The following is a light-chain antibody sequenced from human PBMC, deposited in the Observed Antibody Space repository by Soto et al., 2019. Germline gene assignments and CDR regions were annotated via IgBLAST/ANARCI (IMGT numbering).Light chain of an antibody. CDR2: SAS. J-gene: IGKJ3*01. V-gene: IGKV1-12*01. CDR3: QQAYSLPFT. CDR1: QDISSW. Sequence: DIHMTQSPSSVSASVGDRVTITCRASQDISSWLAWYQQKPEKAPKLLIYSASSLQSGVPARFSGSGSGTDFTLTISSLQPEDFATYYCQQAYSLPFTFGPGTKVDI.